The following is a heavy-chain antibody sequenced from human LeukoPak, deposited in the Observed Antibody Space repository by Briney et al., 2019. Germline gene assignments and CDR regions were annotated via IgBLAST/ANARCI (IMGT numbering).Heavy chain of an antibody. Sequence: GGSLRLSCAASAFIFSKFAMHCVRQAPGKGLEWVAAIWNDGSDENYADSVKGRFTISSDNSKNTLYLQINSLRAEDTAVYYCAFEIGRSQGAFDIWGQGTMITVSS. J-gene: IGHJ3*02. CDR1: AFIFSKFA. V-gene: IGHV3-33*01. D-gene: IGHD1-26*01. CDR3: AFEIGRSQGAFDI. CDR2: IWNDGSDE.